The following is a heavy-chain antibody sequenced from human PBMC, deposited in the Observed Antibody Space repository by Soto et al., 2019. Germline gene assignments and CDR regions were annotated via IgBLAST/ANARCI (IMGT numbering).Heavy chain of an antibody. J-gene: IGHJ6*01. CDR3: ARVGSSAVTTLAGGMDV. CDR2: IWYDGSNK. V-gene: IGHV3-33*01. Sequence: GPLRLSCTASGFTFSNYGMHWVRQAPGKGLEWVAVIWYDGSNKYYADSVKGRFTISRDNSKNTLYLQMNSLRAEDTAVYYCARVGSSAVTTLAGGMDVWGQGTTVTVSS. D-gene: IGHD4-17*01. CDR1: GFTFSNYG.